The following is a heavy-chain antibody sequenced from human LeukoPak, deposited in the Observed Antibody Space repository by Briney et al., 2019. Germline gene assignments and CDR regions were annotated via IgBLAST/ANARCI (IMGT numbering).Heavy chain of an antibody. D-gene: IGHD3-9*01. CDR3: ARRYFPRYFDY. V-gene: IGHV4-61*02. Sequence: PSQTLSLTCTVSGGSISSGSYYWSWIRQPAGKGLEWIGRIYTSGSTYYNPSLTSRVTISVDTSKNQFSLKLSSVTASDTAVYYCARRYFPRYFDYWGQGTLVTVSS. CDR2: IYTSGST. J-gene: IGHJ4*02. CDR1: GGSISSGSYY.